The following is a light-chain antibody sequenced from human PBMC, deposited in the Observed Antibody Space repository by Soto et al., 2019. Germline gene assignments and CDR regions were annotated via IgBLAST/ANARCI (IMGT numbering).Light chain of an antibody. J-gene: IGLJ2*01. Sequence: QSVLTQPPSVSGAPGQRVTISCTGSSSNIGAGYDVHWYQQLPGTAPKLLIYGNSNRPSGVPDRFSGSKSGTSASLAITGLQDEDDADYYCQSYDSSLRAVVFGGGTKVTVL. V-gene: IGLV1-40*01. CDR3: QSYDSSLRAVV. CDR1: SSNIGAGYD. CDR2: GNS.